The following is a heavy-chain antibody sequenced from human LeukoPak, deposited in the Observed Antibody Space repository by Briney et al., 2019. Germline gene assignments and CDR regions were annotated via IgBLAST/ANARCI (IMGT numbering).Heavy chain of an antibody. J-gene: IGHJ4*02. CDR1: GGSISSSGYS. CDR3: ATLRPQEDY. V-gene: IGHV4-30-2*02. Sequence: SETLSLTCAVSGGSISSSGYSWSWIRQPPGKGLEWIGYIHHTGSTYYNPSLKSRVTISVDRSKNQFSLKLSSVTAADTAVYYCATLRPQEDYWGQGTLVTVSS. CDR2: IHHTGST.